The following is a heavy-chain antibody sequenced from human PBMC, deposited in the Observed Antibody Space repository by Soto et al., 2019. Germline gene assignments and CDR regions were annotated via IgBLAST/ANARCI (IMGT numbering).Heavy chain of an antibody. CDR2: IWYDGSNK. V-gene: IGHV3-33*01. J-gene: IGHJ4*02. Sequence: GGSLRLSCAASGFTFSSYGMHWVRQAPGKGLEWVAVIWYDGSNKYYADSVKGRFTISRDNSKNTLYLQMNSLRAEDTAVYYCARDRGYYGSGRSYFDYWGQGTLVTVSS. CDR3: ARDRGYYGSGRSYFDY. CDR1: GFTFSSYG. D-gene: IGHD3-10*01.